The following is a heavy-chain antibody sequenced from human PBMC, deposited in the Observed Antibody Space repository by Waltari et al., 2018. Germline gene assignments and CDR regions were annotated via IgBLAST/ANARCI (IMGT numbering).Heavy chain of an antibody. J-gene: IGHJ4*02. CDR3: AKDLGGTVVY. CDR1: GFTFSSDG. CDR2: ISYDGSNK. V-gene: IGHV3-30*18. D-gene: IGHD2-15*01. Sequence: QVKLVESGGGVVQPGRSLRRSCAASGFTFSSDGMHWVGQAPGKWLELVAVISYDGSNKSSADSVKGRFPISRDNSKTTLYLQMNSLRAEDTAVYYCAKDLGGTVVYWGQGTLVTVSS.